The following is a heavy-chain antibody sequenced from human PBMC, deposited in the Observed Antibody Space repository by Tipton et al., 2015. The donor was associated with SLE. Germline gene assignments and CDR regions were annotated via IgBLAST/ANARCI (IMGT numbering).Heavy chain of an antibody. CDR1: GGSISSSSYY. CDR2: IYYTGNT. Sequence: GLVKPSETLSLTCSVSGGSISSSSYYWGWIRQPPGKGLEWIGNIYYTGNTFYNPSLKSRVTISLDTSKNQFSLKLSSVTAADTAVYYCARDEYRYDGTGYHLLGHFDYWGQGTLVTVSS. CDR3: ARDEYRYDGTGYHLLGHFDY. V-gene: IGHV4-39*07. D-gene: IGHD3-22*01. J-gene: IGHJ4*02.